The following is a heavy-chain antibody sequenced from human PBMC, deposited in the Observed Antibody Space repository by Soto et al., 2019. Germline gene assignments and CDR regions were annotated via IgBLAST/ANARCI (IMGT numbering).Heavy chain of an antibody. J-gene: IGHJ4*02. CDR3: ARDREFTVTIIDH. V-gene: IGHV3-21*01. D-gene: IGHD4-17*01. CDR2: ITSSGAYI. CDR1: GFTFNSSS. Sequence: EVQLVESGGGLVKPGGSLRLSCAASGFTFNSSSMNWVRQAPGKGLEWVSSITSSGAYIYYADSVKGRFTISRDNAKNSLYLQLNSLRVEDTAVYYCARDREFTVTIIDHWGQGTLVTVPS.